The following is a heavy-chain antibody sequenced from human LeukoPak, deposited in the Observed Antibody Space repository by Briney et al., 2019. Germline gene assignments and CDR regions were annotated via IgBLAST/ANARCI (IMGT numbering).Heavy chain of an antibody. J-gene: IGHJ4*02. CDR2: IYYSGST. CDR1: GGSISSYY. CDR3: ARAPLVVAAGYYFDY. D-gene: IGHD2-15*01. Sequence: SETLSLTCTVSGGSISSYYWSWIRQPPGKGVEWIGYIYYSGSTNYNPSLKSRVTISVDTSKNQFSLKLSSVTAADTAVYYCARAPLVVAAGYYFDYWGQGTLVTVSS. V-gene: IGHV4-59*01.